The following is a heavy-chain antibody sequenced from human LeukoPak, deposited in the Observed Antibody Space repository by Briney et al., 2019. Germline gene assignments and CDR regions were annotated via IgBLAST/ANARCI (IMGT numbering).Heavy chain of an antibody. CDR2: INPNSGGT. V-gene: IGHV1-2*02. J-gene: IGHJ4*02. CDR3: ASRSGSTPYYIDY. Sequence: ASVKVSCKASGYTFTGYYIEWVRQAPGQGLEWMGWINPNSGGTNSAQKFQGRVTMTRDTSIRTAYMELRSLRSDDPAVYYCASRSGSTPYYIDYWGQGTLVTVSS. CDR1: GYTFTGYY. D-gene: IGHD3-10*01.